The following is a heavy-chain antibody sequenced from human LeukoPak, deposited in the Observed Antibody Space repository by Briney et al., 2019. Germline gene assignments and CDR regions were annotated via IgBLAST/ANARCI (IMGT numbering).Heavy chain of an antibody. CDR3: AKLYYDSSGPKLYYFDY. CDR1: GFTFSSYA. V-gene: IGHV3-23*01. J-gene: IGHJ4*02. CDR2: ISGSGGST. D-gene: IGHD3-22*01. Sequence: GGSLRLSCAASGFTFSSYAMSWVRQAPGKGLEWVSAISGSGGSTYYADSVKGRFTISRDNPKNTLYLQMNSLRAEDTAVYYCAKLYYDSSGPKLYYFDYWGQGTLVTVSS.